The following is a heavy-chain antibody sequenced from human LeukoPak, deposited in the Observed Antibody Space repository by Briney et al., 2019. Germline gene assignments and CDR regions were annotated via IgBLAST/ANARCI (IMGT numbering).Heavy chain of an antibody. CDR1: GFTFDDYA. Sequence: PGGSLRLSCAASGFTFDDYAMHWVRQAPGKGLEWVSGITWNSGSIGYADSVKGQFTISRDNAKNSLYLQMNSLRAEDTALYYCAKSLLRIYYTMDVWGQGTTVTVSS. V-gene: IGHV3-9*01. D-gene: IGHD1-26*01. J-gene: IGHJ6*02. CDR3: AKSLLRIYYTMDV. CDR2: ITWNSGSI.